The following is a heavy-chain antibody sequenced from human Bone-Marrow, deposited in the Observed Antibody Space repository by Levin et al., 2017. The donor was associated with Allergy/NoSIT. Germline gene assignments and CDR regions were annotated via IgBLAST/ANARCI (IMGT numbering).Heavy chain of an antibody. J-gene: IGHJ4*02. CDR2: IYPDDSDT. D-gene: IGHD6-13*01. Sequence: GGSLRLSCKTSGYSFTTHWIGWVRQTPGKGLEWMGTIYPDDSDTRYSPSFQGQVTLSVDKSISTAYLQWSSLKASDTAIYDCARRDSSSTCYDYWGQGTLVTVSS. V-gene: IGHV5-51*01. CDR3: ARRDSSSTCYDY. CDR1: GYSFTTHW.